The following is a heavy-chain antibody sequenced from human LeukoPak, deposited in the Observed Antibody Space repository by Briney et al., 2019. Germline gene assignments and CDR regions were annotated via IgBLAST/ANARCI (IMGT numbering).Heavy chain of an antibody. CDR1: GFPFKNVW. D-gene: IGHD2-15*01. CDR2: ISGSGGTT. Sequence: GGSLRLSCAASGFPFKNVWMNWVRQAPGKGLEWVSAISGSGGTTYYADSVKGRFTLSRDNSKNTLYLQMNSLRAEDTAVYYCAPGVMVVGADFDYWGQGTLVTVSS. J-gene: IGHJ4*02. CDR3: APGVMVVGADFDY. V-gene: IGHV3-23*01.